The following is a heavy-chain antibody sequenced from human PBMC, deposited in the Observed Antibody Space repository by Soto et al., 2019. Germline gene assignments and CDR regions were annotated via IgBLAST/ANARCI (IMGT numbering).Heavy chain of an antibody. V-gene: IGHV4-39*07. D-gene: IGHD3-3*01. CDR2: INYRGST. J-gene: IGHJ6*02. CDR3: VRGQPHRITIFEVVIRSYDYGMDV. CDR1: GGSIRDSSYH. Sequence: SETLSLTCTVSGGSIRDSSYHWGWIRQPPGKGLEWIGEINYRGSTYYNPSLESRITMAVDTSKNQFSLKLSSVTAADTAVYFCVRGQPHRITIFEVVIRSYDYGMDVWGQGTTVTVSS.